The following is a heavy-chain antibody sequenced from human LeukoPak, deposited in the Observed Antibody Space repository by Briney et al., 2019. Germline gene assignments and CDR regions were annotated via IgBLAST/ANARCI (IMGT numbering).Heavy chain of an antibody. CDR3: ARPPAPTRIYYDVLTGYSSNAFDI. D-gene: IGHD3-9*01. CDR2: ISYDGSNK. V-gene: IGHV3-30-3*01. J-gene: IGHJ3*02. CDR1: GFTFSSYA. Sequence: GGSLRLSCAASGFTFSSYAMHWVRQAPGKGLEWVAVISYDGSNKYYADSVKGRFTISRDNSKNTLYLQMNSLRAEDTAVYYCARPPAPTRIYYDVLTGYSSNAFDIWGQGTMVTVSS.